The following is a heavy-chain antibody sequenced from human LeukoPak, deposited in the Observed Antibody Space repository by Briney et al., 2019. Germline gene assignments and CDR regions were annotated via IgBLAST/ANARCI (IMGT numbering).Heavy chain of an antibody. V-gene: IGHV3-43*02. CDR2: ISGDGGST. J-gene: IGHJ4*02. Sequence: GGSLRLSCAASGFTFDDYAMHGVRQAPGKGLEWVSLISGDGGSTYYADSVKGRFTISRDNSKNSLYLQMNSLRTEDTALYYCAKSLEDYYDSSGYLLWGQGTLVTVSS. D-gene: IGHD3-22*01. CDR1: GFTFDDYA. CDR3: AKSLEDYYDSSGYLL.